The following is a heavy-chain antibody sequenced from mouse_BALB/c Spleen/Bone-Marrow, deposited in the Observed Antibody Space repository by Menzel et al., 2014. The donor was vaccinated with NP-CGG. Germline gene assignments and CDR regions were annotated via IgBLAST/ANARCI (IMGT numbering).Heavy chain of an antibody. CDR1: GYTFTSYV. CDR3: ARYDGPAWFAY. CDR2: INPSNGRT. Sequence: VQLKESGPELVKPGASVKMSCKASGYTFTSYVMHWVKQKPGQGLEWIGYINPSNGRTNYDEKFKNKATLTVDKSSSTAYIQLSSLTSEDSAVYYCARYDGPAWFAYWGQGTLVTVS. J-gene: IGHJ3*01. D-gene: IGHD2-3*01. V-gene: IGHV1-14*01.